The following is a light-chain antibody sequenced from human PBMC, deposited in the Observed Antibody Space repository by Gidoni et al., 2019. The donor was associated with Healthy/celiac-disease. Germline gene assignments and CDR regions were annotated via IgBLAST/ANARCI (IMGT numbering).Light chain of an antibody. CDR3: QQSYSTPRT. V-gene: IGKV1-39*01. Sequence: DIQMTQSPSSLSASVGDRVTITCRASQSISSYLNWYQQKPGKAPKLLIYAASSLQSGVPSRFSGSGSGTDFTLTISSLQPEDCATYYCQQSYSTPRTFGQXTKVEIK. J-gene: IGKJ1*01. CDR2: AAS. CDR1: QSISSY.